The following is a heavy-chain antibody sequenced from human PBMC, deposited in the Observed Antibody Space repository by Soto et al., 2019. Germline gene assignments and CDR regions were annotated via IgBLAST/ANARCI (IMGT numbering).Heavy chain of an antibody. V-gene: IGHV3-21*04. D-gene: IGHD6-19*01. J-gene: IGHJ5*02. CDR2: IWNDSSNK. CDR3: ARVRSSGWYLWFDP. Sequence: GGSLRLSCAASGFTFSSYGMHWVRQAPGKGLEWVSAIWNDSSNKYYADSVKGRFTISRDNAKNSLYLQMNSLRAEDTAVYYCARVRSSGWYLWFDPWGQGTLVTVSS. CDR1: GFTFSSYG.